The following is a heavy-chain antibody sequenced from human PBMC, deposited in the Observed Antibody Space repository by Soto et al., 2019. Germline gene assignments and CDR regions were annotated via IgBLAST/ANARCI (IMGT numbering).Heavy chain of an antibody. CDR1: GFTFSSYA. D-gene: IGHD5-18*01. Sequence: GGSLRLSCAASGFTFSSYAMHWVRQAPGKGLEWVAVISYDGSNKYYADSVKGRFTISRDNSKNTLYLQMNSLRAEDTAVYYCARVVDTAIDYWGQGTLVTVSS. CDR2: ISYDGSNK. CDR3: ARVVDTAIDY. J-gene: IGHJ4*02. V-gene: IGHV3-30-3*01.